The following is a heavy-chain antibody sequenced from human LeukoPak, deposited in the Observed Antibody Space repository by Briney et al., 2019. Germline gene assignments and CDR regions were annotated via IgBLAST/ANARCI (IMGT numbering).Heavy chain of an antibody. Sequence: GGSLRLSCAASGFTFSSYWMHWVRQAPGKGLVWVSCINSDGSSTSYADSVKGRFTISRDNAENTLYLQMNSLRAEDTAVYYCARVPNYYGSGSYDYWGQGTLVTVSS. V-gene: IGHV3-74*01. J-gene: IGHJ4*02. CDR1: GFTFSSYW. D-gene: IGHD3-10*01. CDR3: ARVPNYYGSGSYDY. CDR2: INSDGSST.